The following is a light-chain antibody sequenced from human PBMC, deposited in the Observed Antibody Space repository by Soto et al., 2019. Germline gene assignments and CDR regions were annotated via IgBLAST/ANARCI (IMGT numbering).Light chain of an antibody. Sequence: EIVLTQSPGTLSLSPGERATLCCRASQSVSSSYLAWYQHKPGQAPRLLIYGASSRATGIPDRFSGSGSGTDRTLTISRLEPEDFAVYYCQQYGSSPHTFGQGTKLEIK. CDR1: QSVSSSY. J-gene: IGKJ2*01. V-gene: IGKV3-20*01. CDR2: GAS. CDR3: QQYGSSPHT.